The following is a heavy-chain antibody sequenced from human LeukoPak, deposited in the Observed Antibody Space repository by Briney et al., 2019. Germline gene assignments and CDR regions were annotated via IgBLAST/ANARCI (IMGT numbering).Heavy chain of an antibody. CDR3: ARVVIKRYSGSYHLDY. D-gene: IGHD1-26*01. CDR1: GYTFTGYY. Sequence: ASVKVSCKASGYTFTGYYMHWVRQAPGQGLEWMGWINPNSGGTNYAQKFQGRVTMTRDTSISTAYMELSRLRSDDTAVYYCARVVIKRYSGSYHLDYWGQGTLVTVSS. J-gene: IGHJ4*02. V-gene: IGHV1-2*02. CDR2: INPNSGGT.